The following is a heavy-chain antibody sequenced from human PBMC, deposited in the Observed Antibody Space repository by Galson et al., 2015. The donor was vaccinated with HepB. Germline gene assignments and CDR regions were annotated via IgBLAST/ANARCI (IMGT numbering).Heavy chain of an antibody. J-gene: IGHJ4*02. V-gene: IGHV1-69*13. CDR2: IIPIFNTA. D-gene: IGHD3-22*01. Sequence: SVKVSCKASGGTFRNYAIRWVRQAPGQGLEWMGGIIPIFNTAKYAQKFQGRVTVTADESTNTASMELTSLRSEDTAMYFCATDSALYYDFITHAGGGWGQGTLVTVSS. CDR3: ATDSALYYDFITHAGGG. CDR1: GGTFRNYA.